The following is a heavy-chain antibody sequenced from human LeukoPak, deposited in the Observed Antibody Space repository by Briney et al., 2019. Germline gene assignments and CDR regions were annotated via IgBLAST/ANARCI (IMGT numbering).Heavy chain of an antibody. CDR1: GGSISNNNYY. V-gene: IGHV4-39*01. CDR3: ATTRMVVVVIPGQRTRHYYYYMDV. J-gene: IGHJ6*03. CDR2: MYYTGST. Sequence: PSETLSLTCTVSGGSISNNNYYWGWIRQPPGRGLEWIGNMYYTGSTYYNPSLKSRVTISVDTSKNQFSLKLSSMTAADTAVYYCATTRMVVVVIPGQRTRHYYYYMDVWGKGTTVTVSS. D-gene: IGHD3-22*01.